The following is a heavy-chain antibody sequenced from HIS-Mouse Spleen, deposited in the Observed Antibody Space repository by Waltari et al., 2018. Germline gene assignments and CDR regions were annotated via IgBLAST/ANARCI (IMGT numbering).Heavy chain of an antibody. CDR2: IYYRGST. J-gene: IGHJ2*01. CDR1: GGSISSSSYH. CDR3: AREIPYSSSWYDWYFDL. V-gene: IGHV4-39*07. Sequence: QLQLQESGPGLVKPSETLSLTCTVPGGSISSSSYHWGWIRQPPGKGLEWIGSIYYRGSTYYNPSLKSRVTISVDTSKNQFSLKLSSVTAADTAVYYCAREIPYSSSWYDWYFDLWGRGTLVTVSS. D-gene: IGHD6-13*01.